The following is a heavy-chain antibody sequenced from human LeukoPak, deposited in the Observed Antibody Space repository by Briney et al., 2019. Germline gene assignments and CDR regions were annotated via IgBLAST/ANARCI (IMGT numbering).Heavy chain of an antibody. CDR3: AKESGTVVTEVRGPY. CDR2: IRYDGSNK. D-gene: IGHD4-23*01. Sequence: PGGSLRLSCAASGFTFSSYGMHWVRQAPGKGLEWVAFIRYDGSNKYYADSVKGRFTISRDNSKNTLYLQMNSLRAEDTAVYYCAKESGTVVTEVRGPYWGQGTLVTVSS. J-gene: IGHJ4*02. CDR1: GFTFSSYG. V-gene: IGHV3-30*02.